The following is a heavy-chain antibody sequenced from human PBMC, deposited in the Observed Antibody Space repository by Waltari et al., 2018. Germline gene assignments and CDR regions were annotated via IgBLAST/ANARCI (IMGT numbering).Heavy chain of an antibody. CDR3: TTARWRYYDSSGYVNWFDP. V-gene: IGHV3-15*01. J-gene: IGHJ5*02. CDR1: GFTFSNAW. D-gene: IGHD3-22*01. Sequence: EVQLVESGGGLVKPGWSLRLSCAASGFTFSNAWMSWVRQAPGKGLEWVGRIKSKTDGGTTDYAAPVKGRFTISRDDSKNTLYLQMNSLKTEDTAVYYCTTARWRYYDSSGYVNWFDPWGQGTLVTVSS. CDR2: IKSKTDGGTT.